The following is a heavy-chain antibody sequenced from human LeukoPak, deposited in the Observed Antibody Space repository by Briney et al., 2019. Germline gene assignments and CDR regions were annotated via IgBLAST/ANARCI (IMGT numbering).Heavy chain of an antibody. V-gene: IGHV1-8*01. CDR3: ARVQPEDYGDYGWSY. D-gene: IGHD4-17*01. CDR2: MNPNSGNT. Sequence: ASVKVSCKASGYTFTSYDINWVRQATGQGLEWMGWMNPNSGNTGYAQKFQGRVTMTRNTSISTAYMERSSLRSEDTAGYYCARVQPEDYGDYGWSYWGQGTLVTVSS. CDR1: GYTFTSYD. J-gene: IGHJ4*02.